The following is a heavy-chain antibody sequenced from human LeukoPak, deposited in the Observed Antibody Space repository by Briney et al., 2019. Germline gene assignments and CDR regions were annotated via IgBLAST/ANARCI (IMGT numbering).Heavy chain of an antibody. CDR3: ARGDRPAHDFWSGIAYYMDV. CDR2: ISWNSGSI. J-gene: IGHJ6*03. Sequence: AGGSLRLSCAASGFIFDDYAMHWVRQAPGKGLEWVSGISWNSGSIGYADSVKGRFTISRDNAKNSLYLQMNSLRAEDTALYYCARGDRPAHDFWSGIAYYMDVWGKGTTVTVSS. D-gene: IGHD3-3*01. V-gene: IGHV3-9*01. CDR1: GFIFDDYA.